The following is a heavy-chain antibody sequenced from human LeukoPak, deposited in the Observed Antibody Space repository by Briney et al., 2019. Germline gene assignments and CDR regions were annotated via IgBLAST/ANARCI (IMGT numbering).Heavy chain of an antibody. CDR2: ISAYNGNT. Sequence: ASVTASCKTSGYIFTSYGISWVRQAPGQGLEWMGWISAYNGNTNYAQKLQGRVTMTTDTSTSTAYMELRSLRSDDTAVYYCARVPYCGGDCPAEYFQHWGQGTLVTVSS. CDR3: ARVPYCGGDCPAEYFQH. CDR1: GYIFTSYG. J-gene: IGHJ1*01. D-gene: IGHD2-21*02. V-gene: IGHV1-18*01.